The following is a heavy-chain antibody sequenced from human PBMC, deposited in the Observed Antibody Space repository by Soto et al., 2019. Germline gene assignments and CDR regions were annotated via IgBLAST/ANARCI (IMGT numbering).Heavy chain of an antibody. J-gene: IGHJ4*02. D-gene: IGHD6-6*01. CDR2: ISGSGGST. CDR1: GFTFSSYA. CDR3: AKDKLIEKVCVLWGTSGESCSSSEYYFDY. V-gene: IGHV3-23*01. Sequence: GGSLRLSCAASGFTFSSYAMSWVRQAPGKGLEWVSAISGSGGSTYYADSVKGRFTISRDNSKNTLYLQMNSLRAEDTAVYYCAKDKLIEKVCVLWGTSGESCSSSEYYFDYWGQGTLVTVSS.